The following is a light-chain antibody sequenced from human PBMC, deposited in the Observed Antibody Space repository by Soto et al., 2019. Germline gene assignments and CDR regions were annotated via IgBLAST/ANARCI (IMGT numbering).Light chain of an antibody. Sequence: EIVVTQSPATLSVSPGERATPFCRASQGINNNLAWYQQRPGQAPRLLIYGASTRAPGIPARFSGSGSGTDFTLTISSLQSEDFAVYHCQHYNNLPLSFGGGSKVEI. CDR1: QGINNN. CDR3: QHYNNLPLS. J-gene: IGKJ4*01. CDR2: GAS. V-gene: IGKV3-15*01.